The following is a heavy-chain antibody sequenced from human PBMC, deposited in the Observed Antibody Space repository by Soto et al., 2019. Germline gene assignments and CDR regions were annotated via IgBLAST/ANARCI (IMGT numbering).Heavy chain of an antibody. J-gene: IGHJ4*02. CDR2: IYPGDSDT. CDR3: ARDVAGGSRLGELSEYFDY. D-gene: IGHD3-16*02. V-gene: IGHV5-51*01. Sequence: GESLKISCKGSGYSFNTYWIGWVRQMPGKGLEWMGIIYPGDSDTRYSPSFQGQVTISRDNSKNTLYLQVDSLRSEDTAVYYCARDVAGGSRLGELSEYFDYWGQGIQVTVSS. CDR1: GYSFNTYW.